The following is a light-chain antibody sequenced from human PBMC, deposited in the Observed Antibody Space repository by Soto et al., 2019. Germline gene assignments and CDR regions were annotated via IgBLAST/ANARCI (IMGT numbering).Light chain of an antibody. J-gene: IGKJ1*01. CDR2: KAS. V-gene: IGKV1-5*03. Sequence: DIQMTQSPSTLSASVGDRVTITCRASQSISIWLAWYQQKPGKAPKILIYKASSLESGVPSRFSGSGSGKEFTLTISSLQPDDFATYYCQQYSTYTPRTFGQGTKVEIK. CDR1: QSISIW. CDR3: QQYSTYTPRT.